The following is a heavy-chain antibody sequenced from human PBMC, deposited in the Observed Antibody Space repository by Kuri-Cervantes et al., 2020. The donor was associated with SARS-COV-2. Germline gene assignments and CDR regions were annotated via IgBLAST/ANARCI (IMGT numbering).Heavy chain of an antibody. Sequence: LSLTCAASGFTFSDYYMSWIRQAPGKGLEWVSYISSSSSYANYADFVKGRFTISRDNAKNSLYLQMNSLRAEDTAVYYCARDLRPLELYYYYGMDVWGQGTTVTVSS. CDR2: ISSSSSYA. V-gene: IGHV3-11*06. J-gene: IGHJ6*02. CDR1: GFTFSDYY. CDR3: ARDLRPLELYYYYGMDV. D-gene: IGHD4-17*01.